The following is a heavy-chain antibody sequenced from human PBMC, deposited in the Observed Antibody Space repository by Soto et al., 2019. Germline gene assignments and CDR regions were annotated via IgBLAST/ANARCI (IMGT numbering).Heavy chain of an antibody. V-gene: IGHV1-18*01. J-gene: IGHJ3*02. CDR2: ISAYNGNT. D-gene: IGHD4-17*01. CDR1: GYTFTSYG. Sequence: QVQLVQSGAEVKKPGASVKVSCKASGYTFTSYGISWVRQAPGQGREWMGWISAYNGNTNYAQKLQGRVTMTTDTSTSTAYMELRRLRSDDTAVYYCASTMTTVTTHAFDIWGQGTMVTVSS. CDR3: ASTMTTVTTHAFDI.